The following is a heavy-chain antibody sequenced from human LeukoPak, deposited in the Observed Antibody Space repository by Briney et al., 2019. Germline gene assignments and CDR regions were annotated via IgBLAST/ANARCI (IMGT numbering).Heavy chain of an antibody. CDR2: TYYRSKWYN. V-gene: IGHV6-1*01. Sequence: SQTLSLTCAISGDSVSSNSAAWNWIRQSPSRGLEWLGRTYYRSKWYNDYAVSVKSRITINPDTSKNQFSLQLNSVTPEDTAMYYCARAAAESYYYYYGMDVWGQGTTVTVSS. CDR1: GDSVSSNSAA. D-gene: IGHD6-13*01. CDR3: ARAAAESYYYYYGMDV. J-gene: IGHJ6*02.